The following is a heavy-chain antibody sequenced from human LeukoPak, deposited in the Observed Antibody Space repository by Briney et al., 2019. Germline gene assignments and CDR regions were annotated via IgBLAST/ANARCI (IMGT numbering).Heavy chain of an antibody. CDR2: ISYDGSNK. V-gene: IGHV3-30*04. CDR3: ARDRDFGEYSQGILQH. J-gene: IGHJ1*01. D-gene: IGHD3-10*01. Sequence: GGSLRPSCAASGFTFSSYAMHWVRQAPGKGLEWVAVISYDGSNKYYADSVKGRFTISRDNSKNTLYLQMNGLRAEDTAVYYCARDRDFGEYSQGILQHWGQGTLVTVSS. CDR1: GFTFSSYA.